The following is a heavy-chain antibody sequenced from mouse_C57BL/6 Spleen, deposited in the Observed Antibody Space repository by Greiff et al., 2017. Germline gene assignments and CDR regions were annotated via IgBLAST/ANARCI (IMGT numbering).Heavy chain of an antibody. J-gene: IGHJ2*01. CDR3: ARSRLTGTY. CDR1: GYTFTDYY. CDR2: INPYNGGT. Sequence: EVKLMESGPVLVKPGASVKMSCKASGYTFTDYYMNWVQQSHGKSLEWIGVINPYNGGTSYNQKFKGKATLTVDKSSSTAYMELNSLTSEDSAVYYCARSRLTGTYWGQGTTLTVSS. V-gene: IGHV1-19*01. D-gene: IGHD4-1*01.